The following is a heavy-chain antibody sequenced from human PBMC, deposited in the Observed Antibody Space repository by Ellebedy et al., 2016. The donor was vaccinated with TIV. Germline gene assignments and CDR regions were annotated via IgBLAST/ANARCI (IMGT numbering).Heavy chain of an antibody. CDR1: GFSFSSYW. J-gene: IGHJ3*02. D-gene: IGHD4-17*01. V-gene: IGHV3-7*01. CDR2: INQGGSER. CDR3: ATDGSYGDYLSPAHAFEI. Sequence: GGSLRLSCAASGFSFSSYWMSWVRQAPGKGLEWVANINQGGSERHYLDSVKGRFTISRDNAKNSLYLEMNSLRAEDTAVYYCATDGSYGDYLSPAHAFEIWGQGTVVAVSS.